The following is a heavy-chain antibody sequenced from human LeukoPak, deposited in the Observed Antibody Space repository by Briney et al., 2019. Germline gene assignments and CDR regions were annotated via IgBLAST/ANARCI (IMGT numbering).Heavy chain of an antibody. CDR3: AKATAKYYFDY. Sequence: GGSLRLSCAASGLTFRNYVVSWVRQAPGXGLEWVSAISGSGGSTYYADSVKGRFTISRDNSKNTLYLQMNSLRAEDTAVYYCAKATAKYYFDYWGQGTLVTVSS. J-gene: IGHJ4*02. CDR2: ISGSGGST. D-gene: IGHD6-25*01. CDR1: GLTFRNYV. V-gene: IGHV3-23*01.